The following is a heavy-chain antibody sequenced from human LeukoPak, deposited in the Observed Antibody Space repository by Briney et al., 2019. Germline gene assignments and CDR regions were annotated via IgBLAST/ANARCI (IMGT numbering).Heavy chain of an antibody. CDR3: ARDRPTGASRVFVVQ. D-gene: IGHD2-15*01. Sequence: GGSLRRSCTASGFTFSNHAMTWVRQAPGKGLEWVSSMSSGGTYIYYADSVRGRFTISRDNAKNSLYLGMNSLRAEDTATYYCARDRPTGASRVFVVQWGQGTLVTVSS. J-gene: IGHJ4*02. V-gene: IGHV3-21*01. CDR1: GFTFSNHA. CDR2: MSSGGTYI.